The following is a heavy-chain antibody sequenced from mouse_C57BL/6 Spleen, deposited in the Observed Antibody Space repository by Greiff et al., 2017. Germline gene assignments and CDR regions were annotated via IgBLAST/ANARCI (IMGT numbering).Heavy chain of an antibody. CDR1: GFNIKDYY. CDR3: TISYYYGSSSFDV. J-gene: IGHJ1*03. Sequence: EVQLVESGAELVRPGASVKLSCTASGFNIKDYYMHWVKQRPEQGLEWIGRIDPEDGDTEYATKFQGKATMTADTSSNTAYLQLSSLTSEDTAVYYCTISYYYGSSSFDVWGTGTTVTVSS. V-gene: IGHV14-1*01. D-gene: IGHD1-1*01. CDR2: IDPEDGDT.